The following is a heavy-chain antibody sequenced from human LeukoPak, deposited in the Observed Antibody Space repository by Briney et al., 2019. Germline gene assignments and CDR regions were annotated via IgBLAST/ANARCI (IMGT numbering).Heavy chain of an antibody. CDR2: IYSGGST. V-gene: IGHV3-53*01. J-gene: IGHJ4*02. CDR3: AKSGRRGYCSGGSRCSGNYFDY. CDR1: GFTVSSNY. Sequence: PGGSLRLSCAASGFTVSSNYMSWVRQAPGKGLEWVSVIYSGGSTYYADSVKGRFTISRDNSKNTLYLQMNSLRAEDTAVYYCAKSGRRGYCSGGSRCSGNYFDYWGQGTLVTVSS. D-gene: IGHD2-15*01.